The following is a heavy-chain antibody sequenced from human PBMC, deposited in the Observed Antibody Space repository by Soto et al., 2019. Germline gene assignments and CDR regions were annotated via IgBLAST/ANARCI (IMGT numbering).Heavy chain of an antibody. V-gene: IGHV3-23*01. D-gene: IGHD2-21*02. CDR1: GFTFSSYA. CDR3: AKQNGYGGNSELEY. CDR2: FRGDGTGA. J-gene: IGHJ4*02. Sequence: GGSLRLSCAASGFTFSSYAMSWVRQAPGKGLEWVSAFRGDGTGAHYADSVKGRFTISRDNSKNTLYLHMNSLRAEDTAVYYCAKQNGYGGNSELEYWGQGTLVTVSS.